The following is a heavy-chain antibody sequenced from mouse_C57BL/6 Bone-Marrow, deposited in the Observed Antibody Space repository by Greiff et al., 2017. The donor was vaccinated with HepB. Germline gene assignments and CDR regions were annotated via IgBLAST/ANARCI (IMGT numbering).Heavy chain of an antibody. CDR2: IYPGDGDT. J-gene: IGHJ2*01. D-gene: IGHD1-1*01. Sequence: VQLQQSGPELVKPGASVKISCKASGYAFSSSWMNWVKQRPGKGLEWIGRIYPGDGDTNYNGKFKGKATLTADKSSSTAYMQLSSLTSEDSAVYFGAIYYYGSSYDYWGQGTTLTVSS. V-gene: IGHV1-82*01. CDR3: AIYYYGSSYDY. CDR1: GYAFSSSW.